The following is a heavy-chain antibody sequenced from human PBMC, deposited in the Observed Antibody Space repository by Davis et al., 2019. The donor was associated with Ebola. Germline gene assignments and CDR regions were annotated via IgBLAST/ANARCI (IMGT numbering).Heavy chain of an antibody. CDR3: AREGRGGATGDPVGMDV. V-gene: IGHV4-59*01. J-gene: IGHJ6*02. D-gene: IGHD7-27*01. CDR2: ISYTGNTAIS. CDR1: GGSISSFY. Sequence: MPSETLSPTCTVSGGSISSFYWSWLRQPPGKGLEWIGYISYTGNTAISHYNPALKSRVTISVNKSKTQFYLNLRSVTAADTAVYFCAREGRGGATGDPVGMDVWGRGTTVTVSS.